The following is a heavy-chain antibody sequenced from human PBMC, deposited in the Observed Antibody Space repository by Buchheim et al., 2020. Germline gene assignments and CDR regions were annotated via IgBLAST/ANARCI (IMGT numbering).Heavy chain of an antibody. D-gene: IGHD4-11*01. J-gene: IGHJ5*02. Sequence: QVQLVQSGAEVKKPGASVKVSCKASGYTFTGYYMHWVRQAPGQGLEWMGWINPNSGGTNYAQKFQGRVTMTGDTSISTAYMEVSRLRSDDTAVFYCARDQARDYSSYGWFDPWGQGTL. CDR3: ARDQARDYSSYGWFDP. CDR1: GYTFTGYY. CDR2: INPNSGGT. V-gene: IGHV1-2*02.